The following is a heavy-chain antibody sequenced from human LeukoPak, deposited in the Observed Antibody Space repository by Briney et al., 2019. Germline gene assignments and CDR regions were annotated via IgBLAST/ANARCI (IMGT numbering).Heavy chain of an antibody. V-gene: IGHV3-7*01. CDR2: IKQDGSEK. CDR1: RFTFSSYW. CDR3: ARGLYGDYGSAYFDY. D-gene: IGHD4-17*01. Sequence: GGSLRLSCAASRFTFSSYWMSWVRQAPGKGLEWVANIKQDGSEKYYVDSVKGRFTISRDNAKNSLYLQMNSLRAEDTAVYYCARGLYGDYGSAYFDYWGQGTLVTVSS. J-gene: IGHJ4*02.